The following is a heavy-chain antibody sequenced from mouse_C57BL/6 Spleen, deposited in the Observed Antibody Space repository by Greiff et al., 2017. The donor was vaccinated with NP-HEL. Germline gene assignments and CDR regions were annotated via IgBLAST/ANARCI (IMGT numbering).Heavy chain of an antibody. V-gene: IGHV5-9*01. CDR3: ARQGDYGSSAYYFDY. J-gene: IGHJ2*01. Sequence: EVQRVESGGGLVKPGGSLKLSCAASGFTFSSYTMSWVRQTPEKRLEWVATISGGGGNTYYPDSVKGRFTISRDNAKNTLYLQMSSLRSEDTALYYCARQGDYGSSAYYFDYWGQGTTLTVSS. D-gene: IGHD1-1*01. CDR1: GFTFSSYT. CDR2: ISGGGGNT.